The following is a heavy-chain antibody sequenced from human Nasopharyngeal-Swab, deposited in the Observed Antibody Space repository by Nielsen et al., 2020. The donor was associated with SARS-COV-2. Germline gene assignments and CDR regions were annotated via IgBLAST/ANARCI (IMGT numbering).Heavy chain of an antibody. CDR1: GFTFNDYY. CDR3: AREGYYDSSGYYPYDY. J-gene: IGHJ4*02. V-gene: IGHV3-11*06. Sequence: GESLKISCAASGFTFNDYYMSWIRQAPGKGLEWVAYISGSSSSTKYADSVKGRFTISRDNGKNSLYLQMNSLRAEDTAVYYCAREGYYDSSGYYPYDYWGQGTLVTVSS. CDR2: ISGSSSST. D-gene: IGHD3-22*01.